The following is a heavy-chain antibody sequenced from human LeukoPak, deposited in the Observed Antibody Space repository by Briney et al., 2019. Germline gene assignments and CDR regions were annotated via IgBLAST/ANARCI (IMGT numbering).Heavy chain of an antibody. D-gene: IGHD1-26*01. CDR3: ARDPYSGSYGNYYYYFMDV. Sequence: AGGSLRLSCAASGFTFGSYWMNWVRQAPGKGLEWVANIKQDGSEKYYVDSVKGRFTISRDNAKKSLYLQMNSLRAEDTAVYYCARDPYSGSYGNYYYYFMDVWGKGTTVTISS. V-gene: IGHV3-7*01. CDR1: GFTFGSYW. CDR2: IKQDGSEK. J-gene: IGHJ6*03.